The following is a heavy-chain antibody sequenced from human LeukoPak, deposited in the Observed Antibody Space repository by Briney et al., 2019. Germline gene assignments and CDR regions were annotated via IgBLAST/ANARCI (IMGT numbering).Heavy chain of an antibody. D-gene: IGHD5-24*01. CDR3: ARPHADRDGYFDY. CDR1: GGSFSGYY. J-gene: IGHJ4*02. CDR2: INHSGST. Sequence: SETLSIICAVYGGSFSGYYWSWIRQPPGKGLEWIGEINHSGSTNYNPSLKSRVTISVDTSKNQFSLKLSSVTAADTAVYYCARPHADRDGYFDYWGQGTLVTVSS. V-gene: IGHV4-34*01.